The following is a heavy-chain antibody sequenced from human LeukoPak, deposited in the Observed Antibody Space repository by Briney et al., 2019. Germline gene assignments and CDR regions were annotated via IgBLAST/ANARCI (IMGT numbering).Heavy chain of an antibody. CDR1: GFTFSSYA. Sequence: GGSLRLSCAASGFTFSSYAMSWVREAPARGLEWVSSLRGNGDTFYADSVKGRFTLSRDESRNTVYLQLNNLRVEDTAVYYCAKDQRYWAVWGQGTTVTVSS. V-gene: IGHV3-23*01. J-gene: IGHJ6*02. CDR3: AKDQRYWAV. CDR2: LRGNGDT. D-gene: IGHD3-9*01.